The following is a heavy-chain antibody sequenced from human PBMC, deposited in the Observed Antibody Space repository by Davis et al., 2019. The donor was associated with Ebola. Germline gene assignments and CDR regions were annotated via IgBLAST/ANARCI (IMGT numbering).Heavy chain of an antibody. J-gene: IGHJ6*02. Sequence: MPSETLSLTCTVSGGSIRTYYWSWIRQPPGKGLEWIAYMYYTESTNYSPSLQSRVTISVDTSKNQFSLRLNSVTAEDTAVYYCAKGVGIYVGYYYYYGTDVWGQGTTVTVSS. CDR3: AKGVGIYVGYYYYYGTDV. D-gene: IGHD3-16*01. V-gene: IGHV4-59*12. CDR2: MYYTEST. CDR1: GGSIRTYY.